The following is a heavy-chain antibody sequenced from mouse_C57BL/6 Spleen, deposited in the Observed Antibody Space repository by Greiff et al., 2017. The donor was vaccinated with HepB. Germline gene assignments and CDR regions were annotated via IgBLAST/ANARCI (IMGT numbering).Heavy chain of an antibody. Sequence: EVMLVESGGGLVQPGGSMKLSCAASGFTFSDAWMDWVRQSPEKGLEWVAEIRNKANNHATYYAESVKGRFTISRDDSKSSVYLQMNSLRAEDTGIYYCTRGTTVVATRAMDYWGQGTSVTVSS. CDR3: TRGTTVVATRAMDY. D-gene: IGHD1-1*01. V-gene: IGHV6-6*01. CDR1: GFTFSDAW. J-gene: IGHJ4*01. CDR2: IRNKANNHAT.